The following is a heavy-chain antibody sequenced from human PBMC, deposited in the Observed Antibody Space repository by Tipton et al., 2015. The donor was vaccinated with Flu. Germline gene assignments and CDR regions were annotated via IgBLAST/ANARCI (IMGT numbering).Heavy chain of an antibody. V-gene: IGHV4-34*01. CDR2: INQSGST. J-gene: IGHJ3*02. D-gene: IGHD1-7*01. Sequence: TLSLTCAVYGGSFSAYQWTWMRQSPGKGPGWIGEINQSGSTKYNPSLKSRVSMSVDTSENQFSLRLTSATAADTAIYYCARRSIWNYGGLAAFDIWGQGTKVTVPS. CDR3: ARRSIWNYGGLAAFDI. CDR1: GGSFSAYQ.